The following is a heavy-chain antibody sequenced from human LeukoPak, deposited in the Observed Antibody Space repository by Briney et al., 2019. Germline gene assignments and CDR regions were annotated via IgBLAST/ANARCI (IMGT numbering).Heavy chain of an antibody. CDR2: ISYDGSNK. Sequence: PGGSLRLSCAASGFTFSSYGMHWVRQAPGKGLEWVAVISYDGSNKYYADSVKGRFTISRDNSKNTLYLQMNSLRAEDTAVYYCAKTMTTDLYCFDYWGQGTLVTVSS. CDR1: GFTFSSYG. D-gene: IGHD4-11*01. CDR3: AKTMTTDLYCFDY. V-gene: IGHV3-30*18. J-gene: IGHJ4*02.